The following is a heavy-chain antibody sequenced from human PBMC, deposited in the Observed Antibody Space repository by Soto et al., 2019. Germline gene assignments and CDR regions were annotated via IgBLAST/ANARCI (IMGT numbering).Heavy chain of an antibody. CDR2: IWYDGSNK. D-gene: IGHD3-16*01. V-gene: IGHV3-33*01. CDR3: ARDRASIMITFGGVISEFDY. CDR1: GFTFSSYG. J-gene: IGHJ4*02. Sequence: QVQLVESGGGVVQPGRSLRLSCAASGFTFSSYGMHWVRQAPGKGLEWVAVIWYDGSNKYYADSVKGRFIISRDNSKNTLYLQMNSLRAEDTAVYYCARDRASIMITFGGVISEFDYWGQGTLVTVSS.